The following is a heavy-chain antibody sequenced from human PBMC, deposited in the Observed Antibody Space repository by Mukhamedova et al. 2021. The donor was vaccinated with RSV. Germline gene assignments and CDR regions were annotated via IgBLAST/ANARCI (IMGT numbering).Heavy chain of an antibody. Sequence: VSVISQDGSVKQYADSVKGQFTVSRDNSKNTLYLQMDSLRHEDTAVYYCAGEINTKLDYWGQGTLVTVSS. J-gene: IGHJ4*02. CDR3: AGEINTKLDY. V-gene: IGHV3-30*01. D-gene: IGHD5-24*01. CDR2: ISQDGSVK.